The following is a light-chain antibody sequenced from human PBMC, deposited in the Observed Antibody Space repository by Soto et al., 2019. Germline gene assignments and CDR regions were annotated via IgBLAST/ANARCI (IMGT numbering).Light chain of an antibody. J-gene: IGKJ2*01. CDR1: QSVSSC. V-gene: IGKV3-11*01. CDR2: DAS. CDR3: QQRSHWPPA. Sequence: EIVLTQPPATLSLSPGERATLSCRASQSVSSCLAWYQQKPGQAPRLLIYDASNRATGIPARFSGSGSGTDFTLTISSLEPEDFAVYYCQQRSHWPPAFGQGTKVEIK.